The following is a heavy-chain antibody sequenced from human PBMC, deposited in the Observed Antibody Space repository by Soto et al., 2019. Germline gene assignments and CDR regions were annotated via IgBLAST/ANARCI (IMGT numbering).Heavy chain of an antibody. V-gene: IGHV4-59*01. CDR1: GASISRYY. D-gene: IGHD2-21*02. CDR3: ARAGGVVTAPFDLDY. Sequence: QVQLQESGPGLVKPSETLSLTCTVSGASISRYYWSWIRQPPGKGLEWVGCISYSGSTNYNPSLRSRVIISVDPSKNQCSLKLTSVTAADTAVYYCARAGGVVTAPFDLDYWGQGTLVTVSS. J-gene: IGHJ4*02. CDR2: ISYSGST.